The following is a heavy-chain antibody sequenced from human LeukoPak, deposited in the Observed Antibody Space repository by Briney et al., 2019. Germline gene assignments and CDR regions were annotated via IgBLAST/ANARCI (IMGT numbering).Heavy chain of an antibody. CDR3: AKDVLRYFDCCFDY. Sequence: GGSLRLSCAASGFTFSNYAMSWVRQAPGKWLEWVSGFSGSDGNTYYADSVKGRFTISRDNSRNTLYLQMNTLRAEDTAVYYCAKDVLRYFDCCFDYWGQGTLVTVSS. J-gene: IGHJ4*02. CDR2: FSGSDGNT. CDR1: GFTFSNYA. D-gene: IGHD3-9*01. V-gene: IGHV3-23*01.